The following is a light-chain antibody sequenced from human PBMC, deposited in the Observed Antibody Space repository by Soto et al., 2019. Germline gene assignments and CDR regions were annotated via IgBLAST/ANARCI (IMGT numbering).Light chain of an antibody. V-gene: IGKV3-20*01. CDR3: QQYDSSGT. Sequence: VLTQAAGTRSLSRGERAALCCRSSESVSSSYLAWYQQKPGQAPRLLIYGASNRATGIPDRFSGSGSGTDFTLTISRLEPEDFAVYYCQQYDSSGTFGQGTKVDIK. CDR1: ESVSSSY. CDR2: GAS. J-gene: IGKJ1*01.